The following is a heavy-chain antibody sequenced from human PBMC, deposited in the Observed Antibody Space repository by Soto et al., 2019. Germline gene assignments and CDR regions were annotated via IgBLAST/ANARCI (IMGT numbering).Heavy chain of an antibody. CDR1: GYTFTSYG. CDR2: ISAYNGST. Sequence: ASVKVSCKASGYTFTSYGISWVRQAPGQGLEWMGWISAYNGSTNYAQKLQGRVTMTTDTSTSTAYMELRSLRSDDTAVYYCARQSRITIFGVVIKTHTSNYFDYWGQGTLVTVSS. J-gene: IGHJ4*02. V-gene: IGHV1-18*04. D-gene: IGHD3-3*01. CDR3: ARQSRITIFGVVIKTHTSNYFDY.